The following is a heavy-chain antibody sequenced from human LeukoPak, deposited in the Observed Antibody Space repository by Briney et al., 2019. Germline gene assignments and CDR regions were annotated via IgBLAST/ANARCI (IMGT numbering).Heavy chain of an antibody. D-gene: IGHD3-22*01. CDR3: AKKGYYDGSGFYMYYFDH. CDR2: ISGSGGTA. V-gene: IGHV3-23*01. CDR1: GFTFSIYA. Sequence: GGSLRVSCAASGFTFSIYAMSWVRQAPGKGLEWVSAISGSGGTAYYADSVKGRFTISRDNSKNTLYLQMNSLRAEDTAVYYCAKKGYYDGSGFYMYYFDHWGQGTLVTVSS. J-gene: IGHJ4*02.